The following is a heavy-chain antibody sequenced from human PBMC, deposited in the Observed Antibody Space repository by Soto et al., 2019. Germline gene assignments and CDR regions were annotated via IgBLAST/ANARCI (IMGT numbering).Heavy chain of an antibody. Sequence: QVQLVESGGGVVQPGRSLRLSCAASGFTFSSYGMHWVRQAPGKGLEWVAVISYDGSNKYYADSVKGRFTISRDNSKNTLYLQMNSLGAEDTAVYYCAKDLGVVVTSFDYWGQGTLVTVSS. CDR1: GFTFSSYG. J-gene: IGHJ4*01. D-gene: IGHD2-21*02. CDR2: ISYDGSNK. V-gene: IGHV3-30*18. CDR3: AKDLGVVVTSFDY.